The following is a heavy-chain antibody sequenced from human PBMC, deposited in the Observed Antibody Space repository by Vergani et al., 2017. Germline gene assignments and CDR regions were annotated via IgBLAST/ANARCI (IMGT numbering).Heavy chain of an antibody. V-gene: IGHV3-15*01. CDR1: GFTFSSAW. J-gene: IGHJ4*02. D-gene: IGHD3-9*01. Sequence: EVQPVESGGGLVKPGGSLRLSCTTSGFTFSSAWMSWVRQAPGKGLEWVARIRPKTDGETTDYAAPVKGRFTISRDDSKNTLYLQMNSLKTEDTAVYYCTXPTKWELQYYFDYWGQGTLVTVSS. CDR3: TXPTKWELQYYFDY. CDR2: IRPKTDGETT.